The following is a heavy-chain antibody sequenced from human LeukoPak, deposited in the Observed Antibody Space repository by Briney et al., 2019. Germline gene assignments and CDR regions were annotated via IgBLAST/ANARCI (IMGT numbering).Heavy chain of an antibody. Sequence: ASVKVSCKGSGYIFTDHHVHWARQAPGQGLEWMGRIHTNSGDTDYSQKFQGRATITRDTSITTAYMELPGLKSDDTAVYYCVSHYGPGPVWVQGTLVTVS. CDR2: IHTNSGDT. CDR1: GYIFTDHH. CDR3: VSHYGPGPV. D-gene: IGHD3-10*01. J-gene: IGHJ4*02. V-gene: IGHV1-2*06.